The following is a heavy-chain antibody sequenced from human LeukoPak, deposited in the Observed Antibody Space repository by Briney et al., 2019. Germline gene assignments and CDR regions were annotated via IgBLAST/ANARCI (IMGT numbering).Heavy chain of an antibody. CDR1: GYSFTSYW. CDR2: IYPGDSDT. V-gene: IGHV5-51*04. CDR3: ARIGIYYYYYMDV. Sequence: GESLKISCKGSGYSFTSYWIGWVRQMPGKGLEWMGIIYPGDSDTRYSPSFQGQVTISADKPISTAYLQWSSLKASDTAMYYCARIGIYYYYYMDVWGKGTTVTVSS. J-gene: IGHJ6*03.